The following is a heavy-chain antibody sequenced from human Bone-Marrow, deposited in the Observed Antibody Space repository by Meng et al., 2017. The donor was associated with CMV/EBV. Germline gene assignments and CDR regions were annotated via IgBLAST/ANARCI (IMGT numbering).Heavy chain of an antibody. CDR3: AREYYDSYGGAFDI. J-gene: IGHJ3*02. D-gene: IGHD3-16*01. CDR1: GYTFTGSY. V-gene: IGHV1-2*02. Sequence: ASVKVSCKASGYTFTGSYMHWVRQAPGQGLEWMGWINPNSGGTNYAQKFQGRVTMTRDTSISTAYMELSRLRSDDTAVYYCAREYYDSYGGAFDIWGQGTMVTVSS. CDR2: INPNSGGT.